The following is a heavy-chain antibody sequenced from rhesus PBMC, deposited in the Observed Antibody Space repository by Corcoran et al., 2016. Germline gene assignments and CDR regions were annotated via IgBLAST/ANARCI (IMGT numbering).Heavy chain of an antibody. CDR1: VGSISNNY. Sequence: QLQLQESGPGLVKPSATLSLTCAVSVGSISNNYWSWIRPPPGQGLEWIGRISGSGGSTDYNPSLKSRVTISTDTSKNQFSLKLSSVTASDTAVYYCARGGAAARLDWYFDLWGPGTPITISS. D-gene: IGHD6-31*01. CDR2: ISGSGGST. V-gene: IGHV4-173*01. J-gene: IGHJ2*01. CDR3: ARGGAAARLDWYFDL.